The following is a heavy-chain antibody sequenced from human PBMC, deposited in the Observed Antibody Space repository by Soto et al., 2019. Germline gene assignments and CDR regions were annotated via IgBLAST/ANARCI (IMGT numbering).Heavy chain of an antibody. CDR1: GGTFSSYT. CDR2: IIPILGIA. Sequence: QVQLVQSGAEVKKPGSSVKVSCKASGGTFSSYTISWVRQAPGQGLEWMGRIIPILGIANYAQKFQGRVTITADKSTSTAYMGLSSLRSEDTAVYYCASPSLDYAIDYWGQGTLVTVSS. CDR3: ASPSLDYAIDY. J-gene: IGHJ4*02. D-gene: IGHD4-17*01. V-gene: IGHV1-69*02.